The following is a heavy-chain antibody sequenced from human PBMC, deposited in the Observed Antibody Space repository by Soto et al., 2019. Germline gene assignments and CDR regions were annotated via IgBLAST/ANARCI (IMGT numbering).Heavy chain of an antibody. CDR1: GYTLTSYS. D-gene: IGHD3-3*01. CDR2: INAGNGNT. CDR3: ARGFPLWFAP. V-gene: IGHV1-3*01. Sequence: ASVKVSCKASGYTLTSYSMHWMRQAPGQRLEWMGWINAGNGNTKYSQKFQGRVTITRDTSASTAYMELSSLRSEDTAVYYCARGFPLWFAPWGQGPLVTVSS. J-gene: IGHJ5*02.